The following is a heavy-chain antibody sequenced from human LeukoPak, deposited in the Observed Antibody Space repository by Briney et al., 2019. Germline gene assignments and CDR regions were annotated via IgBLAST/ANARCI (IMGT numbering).Heavy chain of an antibody. D-gene: IGHD6-13*01. J-gene: IGHJ4*02. CDR3: ARRSSSWYSLSFDC. V-gene: IGHV4-34*01. CDR1: GGSFSGYY. CDR2: INHSGST. Sequence: SETLSLTCAVYGGSFSGYYWSWIRQPPGKGLEWIGEINHSGSTNYNRSLKSRVTISVDTSKNQFSLKLSSVTAADTAVYYCARRSSSWYSLSFDCWGQGTLVTVSS.